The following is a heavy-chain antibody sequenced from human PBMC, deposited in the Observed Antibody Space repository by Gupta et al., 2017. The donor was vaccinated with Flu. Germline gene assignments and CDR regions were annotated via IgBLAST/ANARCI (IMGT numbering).Heavy chain of an antibody. D-gene: IGHD6-25*01. J-gene: IGHJ4*02. V-gene: IGHV1-2*06. CDR3: AKDRISAEVEPSHFAH. CDR1: D. CDR2: LNPATGDS. Sequence: DFLWVRQAPGHGLEWLGRLNPATGDSDSSLAFQGRVTLTAESSIATAYLDLKWLRTDDAALYYRAKDRISAEVEPSHFAHWGQGTRRTVSS.